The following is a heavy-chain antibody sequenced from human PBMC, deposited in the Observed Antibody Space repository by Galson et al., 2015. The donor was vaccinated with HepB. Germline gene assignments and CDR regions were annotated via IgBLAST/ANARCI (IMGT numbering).Heavy chain of an antibody. J-gene: IGHJ5*02. CDR2: IIPIFGTA. Sequence: SVKVSCKASGGTFSSYAISWVRQAPGQGLEWVGGIIPIFGTANYAQKFQGRVTITADESTSTAYMELSSLRSEDTAVYYCARVGTIDFWSGYGEGWFDPWGQGTLVTVSS. CDR1: GGTFSSYA. D-gene: IGHD3-3*01. CDR3: ARVGTIDFWSGYGEGWFDP. V-gene: IGHV1-69*13.